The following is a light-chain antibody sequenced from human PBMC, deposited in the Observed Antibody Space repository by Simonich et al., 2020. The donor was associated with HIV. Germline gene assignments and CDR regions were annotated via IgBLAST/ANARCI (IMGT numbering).Light chain of an antibody. V-gene: IGLV3-19*01. CDR2: GKN. CDR3: NSRDSIGNHLVV. CDR1: SLRTYY. J-gene: IGLJ2*01. Sequence: SSEVTQDPAVSVALGQTVRITCQGDSLRTYYASWYQQKPGQAPVLVIYGKNNRPSGIPDRFSGSSSGNTASGNTASLTITGAQAEDEADYYCNSRDSIGNHLVVFGGGTKLTVL.